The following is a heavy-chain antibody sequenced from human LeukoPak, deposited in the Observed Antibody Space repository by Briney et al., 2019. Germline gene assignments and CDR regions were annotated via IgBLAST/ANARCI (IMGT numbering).Heavy chain of an antibody. CDR1: GGSISSYY. CDR2: IYYSGST. Sequence: PSETLSLTCTVSGGSISSYYWSWIRQPPGKGLEWIGYIYYSGSTNYNPSLKSRVTISVDTSKNQFSLKLSSVTAADTAVYYCARLYNRHDYGGLRFSMDVWGQGTTVTVSS. J-gene: IGHJ6*02. V-gene: IGHV4-59*01. D-gene: IGHD4-23*01. CDR3: ARLYNRHDYGGLRFSMDV.